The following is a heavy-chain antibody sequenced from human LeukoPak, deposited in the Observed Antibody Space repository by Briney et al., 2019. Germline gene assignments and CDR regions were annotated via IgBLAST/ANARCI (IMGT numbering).Heavy chain of an antibody. D-gene: IGHD6-13*01. CDR2: IRYDGSNK. J-gene: IGHJ6*03. V-gene: IGHV3-30*02. Sequence: PGGSLRLSCAASGFTFSSYGMHWVRQAPGKGLEWVAFIRYDGSNKYYADSVKGRFTISRDNSKSTLYLQMNSLRAEDTAVYYCAKVNGEAAALYMDVWGKGTTVTISS. CDR1: GFTFSSYG. CDR3: AKVNGEAAALYMDV.